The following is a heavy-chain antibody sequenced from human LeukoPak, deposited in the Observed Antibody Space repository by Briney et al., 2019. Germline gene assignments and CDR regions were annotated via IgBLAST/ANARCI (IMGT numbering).Heavy chain of an antibody. CDR1: GGSFSSHY. J-gene: IGHJ6*04. Sequence: SETLSLTCGVSGGSFSSHYWTWIRQLPGKGLEWIGEINPRGSTNYNPSLESRVTVSADTSRTQLSLTLPSVPAADSAVYFCARGLRQGSAWSWGPKEKSYQYMDVWGTGTTVIVSS. CDR2: INPRGST. V-gene: IGHV4-34*01. CDR3: ARGLRQGSAWSWGPKEKSYQYMDV. D-gene: IGHD6-19*01.